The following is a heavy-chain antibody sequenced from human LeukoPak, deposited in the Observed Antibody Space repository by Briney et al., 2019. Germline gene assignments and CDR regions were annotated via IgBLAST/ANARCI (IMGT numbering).Heavy chain of an antibody. CDR2: ISSSSCYI. D-gene: IGHD3-10*01. V-gene: IGHV3-21*01. CDR1: GFTFSSYS. Sequence: PGGSLRLSCAASGFTFSSYSMNWVRQAPGKGLEWVSFISSSSCYIYYADSVKGRFTISRDNAKNLVYLQMNSLRAEDTAVYYCARGLGSRSWNFDNWDQGTLVTVSS. J-gene: IGHJ4*02. CDR3: ARGLGSRSWNFDN.